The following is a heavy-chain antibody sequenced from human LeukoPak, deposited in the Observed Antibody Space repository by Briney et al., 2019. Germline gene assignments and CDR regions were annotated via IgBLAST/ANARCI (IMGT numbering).Heavy chain of an antibody. CDR1: GYTFTGHY. D-gene: IGHD6-19*01. Sequence: ASVKVSCKASGYTFTGHYMHWVRQASGQGLEWMGWINPNSGGTNYAQKFQGRVTMTRGTSISTAYMELSRLRSDDTAVYYCAREGYSSSYNYYMDVWGKGTTVTISS. V-gene: IGHV1-2*02. CDR2: INPNSGGT. J-gene: IGHJ6*03. CDR3: AREGYSSSYNYYMDV.